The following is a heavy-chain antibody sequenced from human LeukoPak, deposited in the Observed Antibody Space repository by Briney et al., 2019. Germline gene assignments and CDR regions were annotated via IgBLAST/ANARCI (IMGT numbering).Heavy chain of an antibody. CDR1: GFTFSTYL. CDR3: ARDSAGNDY. V-gene: IGHV3-7*01. J-gene: IGHJ4*02. D-gene: IGHD6-13*01. Sequence: GGSLRLSCAASGFTFSTYLMSWVRQAPGKGLEWVANIKQDGSEKHYVDSVKGRFTISRDNAKNSLYLQMNSLRAEDTAMYYCARDSAGNDYWGQGTLVTVSS. CDR2: IKQDGSEK.